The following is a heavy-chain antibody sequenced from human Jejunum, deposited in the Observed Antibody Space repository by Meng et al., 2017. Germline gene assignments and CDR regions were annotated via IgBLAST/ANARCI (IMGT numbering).Heavy chain of an antibody. CDR1: GDSCSSNSAG. D-gene: IGHD1-26*01. CDR3: AGGGLVRSTRGYFDY. Sequence: QIQLQQSGPGLGKPSQTLPPTCAIPGDSCSSNSAGGNWIRQSPSRGLEWLGRTYYRSKWYIDYAVSVKSRITINPDTSKNQFSLHLNSVTPEDTAVYYCAGGGLVRSTRGYFDYWGQGTLVTVSS. V-gene: IGHV6-1*01. J-gene: IGHJ4*02. CDR2: TYYRSKWYI.